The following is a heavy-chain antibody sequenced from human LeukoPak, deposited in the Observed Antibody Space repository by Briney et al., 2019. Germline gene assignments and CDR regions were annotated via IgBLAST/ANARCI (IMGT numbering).Heavy chain of an antibody. D-gene: IGHD3-10*01. V-gene: IGHV3-48*03. CDR1: GFTFSSYE. J-gene: IGHJ4*02. CDR2: ISSSGSAI. Sequence: GGSLRLSCAASGFTFSSYEMNWVRQAPGKGLEWVSYISSSGSAIYYADSVKGRFTISRDNAKNSLYLQMNSLRAEDTAVYYCARDLSGQPIDYWGQGTLVTVSS. CDR3: ARDLSGQPIDY.